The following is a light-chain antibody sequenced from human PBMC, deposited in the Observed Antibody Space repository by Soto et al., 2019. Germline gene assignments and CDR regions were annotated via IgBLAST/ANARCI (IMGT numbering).Light chain of an antibody. Sequence: QSALTQPASVSGSPGQSITISCTGTSSYIGGYNYVSWYQQHPGKVPKLMIYDVSNRPSGVSDRFSGSKSGNTASLTISGLQAEDEADYYCSSYTRSSTHVFGTGTKVTVL. CDR3: SSYTRSSTHV. CDR1: SSYIGGYNY. CDR2: DVS. V-gene: IGLV2-14*01. J-gene: IGLJ1*01.